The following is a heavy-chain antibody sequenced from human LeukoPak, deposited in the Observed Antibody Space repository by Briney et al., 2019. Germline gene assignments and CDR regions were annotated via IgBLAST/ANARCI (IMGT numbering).Heavy chain of an antibody. CDR2: ISWNSGSI. CDR3: AKANYDSSGNDY. Sequence: GRSLRLSCAASGFTFDDYAMHWVRQAPGKGLEWVSGISWNSGSIGYADSVKGRFTISRDNAKNSLYLQMNSLRAEDTALYYCAKANYDSSGNDYRGQGTLVTVSS. V-gene: IGHV3-9*01. J-gene: IGHJ4*02. CDR1: GFTFDDYA. D-gene: IGHD3-22*01.